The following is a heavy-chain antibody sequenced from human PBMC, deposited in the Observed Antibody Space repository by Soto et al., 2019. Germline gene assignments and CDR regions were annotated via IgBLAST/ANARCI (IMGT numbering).Heavy chain of an antibody. J-gene: IGHJ6*02. CDR1: GGSISSYY. D-gene: IGHD6-13*01. Sequence: SETLSLTCTVSGGSISSYYWSWIRQPPGKGLEWIGYIYYSGSTNYNPSLKSRVTISVDTSKNQFSLKLSSVTAADTAVYYCARLMIYSSSWYNPLHYYRLDVWGQGTTVTVSS. CDR2: IYYSGST. V-gene: IGHV4-59*12. CDR3: ARLMIYSSSWYNPLHYYRLDV.